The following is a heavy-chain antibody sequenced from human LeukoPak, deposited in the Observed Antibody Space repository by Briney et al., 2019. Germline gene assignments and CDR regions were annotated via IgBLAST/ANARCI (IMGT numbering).Heavy chain of an antibody. J-gene: IGHJ5*02. D-gene: IGHD3-22*01. Sequence: SETLSLTCAVYGGSFSGYYWSWIRQPAGKGLEWIGYIYYSGSTNYNPSLKSRVTISVDTSKNQFSLKLSSVTAADTAVYYCTRGHTHYYDTYNWFDPWGQGTYNWFDPWGQGTLVTVSS. CDR2: IYYSGST. CDR3: TRGHTHYYDTYNWFDPWGQGTYNWFDP. CDR1: GGSFSGYY. V-gene: IGHV4-59*01.